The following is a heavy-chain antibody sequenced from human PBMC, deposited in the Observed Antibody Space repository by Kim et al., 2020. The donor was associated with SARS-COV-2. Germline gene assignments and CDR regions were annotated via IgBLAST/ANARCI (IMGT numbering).Heavy chain of an antibody. Sequence: KSRFTIYRDNSKSTLYLQMNSLRAEDTAVYYCAIDNITVTTRRAYFDYWGQGTLVTVSS. D-gene: IGHD4-17*01. CDR3: AIDNITVTTRRAYFDY. J-gene: IGHJ4*02. V-gene: IGHV3-23*01.